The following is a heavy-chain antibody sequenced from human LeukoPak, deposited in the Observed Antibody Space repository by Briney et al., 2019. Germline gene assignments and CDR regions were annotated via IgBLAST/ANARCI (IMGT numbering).Heavy chain of an antibody. V-gene: IGHV4-34*01. CDR2: INHSGST. CDR3: ARGEEFGSGDYGVRWYFDL. CDR1: GGSFSGYY. D-gene: IGHD4-17*01. J-gene: IGHJ2*01. Sequence: SETLSLTCAVYGGSFSGYYWSWIRQPPGKGLEWIGEINHSGSTNYNPSLKSRVTISVDTSKNQFSRKLSSVTAADTAVYYCARGEEFGSGDYGVRWYFDLWGRGTLVTVSS.